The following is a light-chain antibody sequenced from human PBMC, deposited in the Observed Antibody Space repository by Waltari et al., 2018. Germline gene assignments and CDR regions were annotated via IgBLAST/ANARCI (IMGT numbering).Light chain of an antibody. J-gene: IGKJ4*01. V-gene: IGKV3-20*01. Sequence: EIVLTQSPGTLSLSPGEKATISFRASRSVSSNYLAWYQQKRVQAPRLLIYDASNRATGIADRFSGSGSGTDYTLTIIRLEPEDFAVLYCQQYGTTPVTVGGVTKVETK. CDR2: DAS. CDR3: QQYGTTPVT. CDR1: RSVSSNY.